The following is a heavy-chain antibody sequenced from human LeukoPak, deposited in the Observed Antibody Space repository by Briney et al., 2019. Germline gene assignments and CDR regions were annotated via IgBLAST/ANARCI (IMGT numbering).Heavy chain of an antibody. CDR2: ISAYNGNT. V-gene: IGHV1-18*01. J-gene: IGHJ4*02. D-gene: IGHD6-13*01. Sequence: GASVKVSCKASGYTFTSYGISWVRQAPGQGLEWMGWISAYNGNTNYAQKLQGRVTMTTDTSTSTAYMELRSLRSDDTAVYYCAVTPQMSSSWYSLDYWGQGTLVTVSS. CDR3: AVTPQMSSSWYSLDY. CDR1: GYTFTSYG.